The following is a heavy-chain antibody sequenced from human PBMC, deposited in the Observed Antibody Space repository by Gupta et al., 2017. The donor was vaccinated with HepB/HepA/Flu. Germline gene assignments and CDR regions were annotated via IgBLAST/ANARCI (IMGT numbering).Heavy chain of an antibody. Sequence: QVRLVPSGADVREPGAPIKVSCRASVYRLTDYYITWVRQVPGQGLEWMGLIHPKNGDTNYEQKFRGTITVTRDTSISTAFMELNRVASDDTAIYFCARGIFWGIDFWGQGTLVTVSS. V-gene: IGHV1-2*02. D-gene: IGHD2/OR15-2a*01. CDR3: ARGIFWGIDF. CDR2: IHPKNGDT. CDR1: VYRLTDYY. J-gene: IGHJ4*02.